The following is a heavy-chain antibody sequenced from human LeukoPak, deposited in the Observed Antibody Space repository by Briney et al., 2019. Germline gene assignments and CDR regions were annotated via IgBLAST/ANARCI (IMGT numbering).Heavy chain of an antibody. J-gene: IGHJ4*02. CDR2: IDPSGSYT. CDR1: GYSITSYW. V-gene: IGHV5-10-1*01. D-gene: IGHD5-18*01. Sequence: GESLKISCKGSGYSITSYWISWVRQMPGKGREWMGRIDPSGSYTNYNPSFQGHVTISVDTSINTAYLQSSSLKASDTAIYYCARKLSPLDYWGQGTLVTVSS. CDR3: ARKLSPLDY.